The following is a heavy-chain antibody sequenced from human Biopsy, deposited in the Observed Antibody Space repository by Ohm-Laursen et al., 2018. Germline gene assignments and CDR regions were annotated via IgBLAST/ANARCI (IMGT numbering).Heavy chain of an antibody. CDR2: VYYSGST. J-gene: IGHJ4*02. D-gene: IGHD3-3*01. V-gene: IGHV4-39*01. CDR3: ARHSLDDFWSGAHYYFDY. CDR1: GGSISSRNHY. Sequence: TLSLTCSVSGGSISSRNHYWGWLRQPPGKGLEWIGHVYYSGSTFYNSSLESRVTVSVDTSKNQFHLRLASITASDTAVYYCARHSLDDFWSGAHYYFDYWGLGTLVTVSS.